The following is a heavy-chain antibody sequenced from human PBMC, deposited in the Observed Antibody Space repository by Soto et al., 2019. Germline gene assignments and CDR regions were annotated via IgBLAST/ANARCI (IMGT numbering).Heavy chain of an antibody. CDR2: IYPGDSDT. V-gene: IGHV5-51*01. CDR3: ARAIRIEYSRSVRAFDI. J-gene: IGHJ3*02. D-gene: IGHD6-6*01. Sequence: PGESLKISCKGSGYSFTSYWIGWVLQIPWKGLEWMGIIYPGDSDTRYSPSFQGQVTISADKSISTAYLQWSSLKASDTAMYYCARAIRIEYSRSVRAFDIWGQGTMVTVSS. CDR1: GYSFTSYW.